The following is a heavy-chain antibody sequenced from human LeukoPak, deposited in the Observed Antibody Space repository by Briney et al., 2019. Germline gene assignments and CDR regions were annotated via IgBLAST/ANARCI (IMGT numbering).Heavy chain of an antibody. J-gene: IGHJ4*02. D-gene: IGHD4-17*01. Sequence: ASVKVSCKASGYTFTGYYMHWVRQAPGQGLEWMGWINPNSGGTNYAQRFQGRVTMTRDMSISTAYMELSRLRSDDTAVYYCARFLTVTTAFAYWGQGTLVTVSS. CDR3: ARFLTVTTAFAY. CDR2: INPNSGGT. CDR1: GYTFTGYY. V-gene: IGHV1-2*02.